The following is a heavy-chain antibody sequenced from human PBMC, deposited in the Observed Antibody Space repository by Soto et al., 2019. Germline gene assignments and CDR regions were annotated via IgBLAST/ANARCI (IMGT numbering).Heavy chain of an antibody. Sequence: GGSLRLSCAASGFTFSSYAMHWVRQAPGKGLEWVAVISYDGSNKYYADSVKGRFTISRDNSKNTLYLQMNSLRAEDTAVYYCARMYYDILTGYYYFDYWDQGTLVTVSS. CDR3: ARMYYDILTGYYYFDY. V-gene: IGHV3-30-3*01. CDR1: GFTFSSYA. D-gene: IGHD3-9*01. CDR2: ISYDGSNK. J-gene: IGHJ4*02.